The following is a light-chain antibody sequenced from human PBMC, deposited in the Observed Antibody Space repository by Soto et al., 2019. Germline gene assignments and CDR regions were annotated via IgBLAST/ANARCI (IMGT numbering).Light chain of an antibody. CDR1: QSVSSN. CDR3: QQYNDWPPIT. CDR2: GAS. Sequence: EIVITQSPATLSVSPGYSDPISCRSSQSVSSNLAWYQQKPGQAPRLLSYGASTRATGIPARFSGSGSGTEFTLTISSLQSEDFAVYYCQQYNDWPPITFGQGTRLEIK. V-gene: IGKV3-15*01. J-gene: IGKJ5*01.